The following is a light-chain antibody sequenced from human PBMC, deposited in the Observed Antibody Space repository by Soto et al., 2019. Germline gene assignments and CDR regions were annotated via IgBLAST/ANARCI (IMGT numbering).Light chain of an antibody. Sequence: KTQSPLSLPVTLGHHAPISCSSTHSLVYADGNTCLQWFQQRPGQSPRRLIYKISNRDSGVPERFSGSGSGTDFTLQISSVEAEDVGVYYCMQRTRHSFTSGQGTPLEI. V-gene: IGKV2-30*01. CDR1: HSLVYADGNTC. CDR3: MQRTRHSFT. CDR2: KIS. J-gene: IGKJ5*01.